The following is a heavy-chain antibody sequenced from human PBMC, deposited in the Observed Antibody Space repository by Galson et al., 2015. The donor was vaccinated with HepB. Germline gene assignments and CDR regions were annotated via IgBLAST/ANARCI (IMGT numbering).Heavy chain of an antibody. CDR1: GFTFSSYG. D-gene: IGHD3-10*01. Sequence: SLRLSCAASGFTFSSYGMHWVRQAPGKGLEWVAVISYDGSNKYYADSVKGRFTISRDNSKNTLYLQMNSLRAEDTAVYYCAKERELPAWYFDYWGQGTLVTVSS. CDR3: AKERELPAWYFDY. J-gene: IGHJ4*02. CDR2: ISYDGSNK. V-gene: IGHV3-30*18.